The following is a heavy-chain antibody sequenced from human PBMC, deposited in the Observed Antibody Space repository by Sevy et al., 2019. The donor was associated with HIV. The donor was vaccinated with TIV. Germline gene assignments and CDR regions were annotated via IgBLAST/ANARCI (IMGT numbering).Heavy chain of an antibody. J-gene: IGHJ5*02. CDR1: GGSFSGYY. CDR3: ASRVTNHGNWFDP. V-gene: IGHV4-34*01. D-gene: IGHD2-8*01. Sequence: SETLSLTCAVYGGSFSGYYWSWIRQPPGKGLEWIGEINHSGSTNYNPSLKSRVTISVDTSKNQFSLKLSSVTAADTAVYYCASRVTNHGNWFDPWGQGTLVTVSS. CDR2: INHSGST.